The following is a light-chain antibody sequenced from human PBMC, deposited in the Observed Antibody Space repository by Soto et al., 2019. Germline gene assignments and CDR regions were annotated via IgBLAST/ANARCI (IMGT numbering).Light chain of an antibody. CDR1: QSVSSN. Sequence: EIVMTQSPATLSVSPGERATLSCRASQSVSSNLAWYQQKPGQAPRLLIYGASTRATGIPARFSGRGSGTEFTLTISSLQSEDFAVCYCQHYNNWPLTFGQGTKVEIK. V-gene: IGKV3-15*01. CDR2: GAS. J-gene: IGKJ1*01. CDR3: QHYNNWPLT.